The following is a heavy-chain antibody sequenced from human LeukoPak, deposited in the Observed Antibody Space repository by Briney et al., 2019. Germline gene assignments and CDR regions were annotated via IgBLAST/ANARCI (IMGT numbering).Heavy chain of an antibody. J-gene: IGHJ4*02. V-gene: IGHV3-49*04. Sequence: PGGSLRLSCTASGFTFGDYTMNWVRQAPGKGLEWVGVIRSKAYGGTTDCAASVKGRFTISRDDPKSIAYLQMNSLKTEDTAVYYCTRTAYFDYWGQGTLVTVSS. CDR1: GFTFGDYT. CDR2: IRSKAYGGTT. CDR3: TRTAYFDY.